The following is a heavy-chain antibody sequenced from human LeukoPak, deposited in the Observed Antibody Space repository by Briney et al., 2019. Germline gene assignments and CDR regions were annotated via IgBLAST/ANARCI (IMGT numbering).Heavy chain of an antibody. CDR1: GGSITSNY. CDR3: AKDPSGTRGWFDP. V-gene: IGHV4-4*07. J-gene: IGHJ5*02. CDR2: NYPTGST. Sequence: SETLSLTCTVSGGSITSNYWSWIRQPAGKGLEWIGHNYPTGSTNYNPSLKSRVTMSVDTSKNQFSLKLTSVTAADTAVYYCAKDPSGTRGWFDPWGQGTLVTVSS. D-gene: IGHD2-2*01.